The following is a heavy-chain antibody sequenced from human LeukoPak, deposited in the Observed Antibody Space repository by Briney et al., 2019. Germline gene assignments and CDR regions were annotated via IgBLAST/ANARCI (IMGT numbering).Heavy chain of an antibody. V-gene: IGHV4-34*10. CDR2: MAVNGRT. CDR3: ARGDYDYLSGTYSLDL. D-gene: IGHD3-16*01. J-gene: IGHJ5*02. CDR1: GGSSSGYY. Sequence: PSETLSLTCAVYGGSSSGYYWSWIRQPAGEGLEWIGRMAVNGRTNYNPSLKSRLTMSVNTSQNQFSLRLTSVTAADTAFYYCARGDYDYLSGTYSLDLWGQGIRVTVSS.